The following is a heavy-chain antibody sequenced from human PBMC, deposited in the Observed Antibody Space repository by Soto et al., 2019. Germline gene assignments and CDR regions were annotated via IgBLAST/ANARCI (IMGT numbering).Heavy chain of an antibody. CDR3: ATYSSSSDAFDI. CDR2: IWYDGSNK. CDR1: GFTFSSYG. V-gene: IGHV3-33*01. Sequence: QVQLVESGGGVVQPGRSLRLSCAASGFTFSSYGMHWVRQAPGKGLEWVAVIWYDGSNKYYADSVKGRFTISRDNSKNTLYLQMNSLRAEDTAVYYCATYSSSSDAFDIWGQGTMVTVSS. D-gene: IGHD6-6*01. J-gene: IGHJ3*02.